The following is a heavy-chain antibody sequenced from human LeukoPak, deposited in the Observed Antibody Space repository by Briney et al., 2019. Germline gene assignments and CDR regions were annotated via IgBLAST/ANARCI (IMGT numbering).Heavy chain of an antibody. V-gene: IGHV6-1*01. CDR1: GDSVSTNSVA. CDR3: AREAEITRFDY. CDR2: TSYRSKWYN. J-gene: IGHJ4*02. Sequence: SQTLSLTCAISGDSVSTNSVAWNWIRQTPSRGLEWLGRTSYRSKWYNDYAVSVKSRITITPDTSKNQFSLQLNSVTPEDTAVYYCAREAEITRFDYWGQGTLVTVSS. D-gene: IGHD5-24*01.